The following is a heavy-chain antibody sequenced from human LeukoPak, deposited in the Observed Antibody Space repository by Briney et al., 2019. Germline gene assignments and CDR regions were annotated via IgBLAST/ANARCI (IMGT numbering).Heavy chain of an antibody. D-gene: IGHD5-12*01. CDR3: ARERGYRGYVVVVRWFDP. Sequence: GCSLNVSSKGSVGTLSSYSISWVRQAPRQRPERIRWISADNVNTNYAQKLSGRVTMTTDTSTSTAYMELRSLRSDDTAVYYCARERGYRGYVVVVRWFDPWGQGTLVTVSS. V-gene: IGHV1-18*01. J-gene: IGHJ5*02. CDR2: ISADNVNT. CDR1: VGTLSSYS.